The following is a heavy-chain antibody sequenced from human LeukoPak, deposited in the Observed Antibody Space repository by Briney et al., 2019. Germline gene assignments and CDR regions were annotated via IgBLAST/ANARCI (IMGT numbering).Heavy chain of an antibody. J-gene: IGHJ4*02. V-gene: IGHV3-30-3*01. Sequence: PGGSLRLSCAASGFTFSSYAIHWVRQARGKGLEWVAVISYDGSNKYYADSVKGRFTISRDNSKNTLYLQMNSLRAEDTAVYYCARAMTTGIFDYWGQGTLVTVSS. CDR1: GFTFSSYA. CDR2: ISYDGSNK. D-gene: IGHD4-17*01. CDR3: ARAMTTGIFDY.